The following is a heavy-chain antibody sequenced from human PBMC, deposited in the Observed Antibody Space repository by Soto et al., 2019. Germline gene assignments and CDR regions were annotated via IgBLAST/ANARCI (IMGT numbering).Heavy chain of an antibody. J-gene: IGHJ4*02. CDR1: GYTFTALY. CDR2: VNPNTGLT. Sequence: GXSVKVSCRASGYTFTALYMNWVRQAPGQGLEWMGWVNPNTGLTKYAQKFQGRVSMTRDTSINTAYMELSGLTSDDTAVYYCARTRPYYGDYYFDYWGQGTLVTVSS. V-gene: IGHV1-2*02. CDR3: ARTRPYYGDYYFDY. D-gene: IGHD4-17*01.